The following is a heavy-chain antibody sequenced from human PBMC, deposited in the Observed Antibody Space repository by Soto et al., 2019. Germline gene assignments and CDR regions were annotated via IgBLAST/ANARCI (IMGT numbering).Heavy chain of an antibody. Sequence: SETLSLTYTVSGGSISSYYWSWIRQPPGKGLEWIGYIYYSGSTNYNPSLKSRVTISVDTSKNQFSLKLSSVTAADTAVYYCARDRGSLLDYWGQGTLVTVSS. V-gene: IGHV4-59*01. CDR3: ARDRGSLLDY. J-gene: IGHJ4*02. CDR1: GGSISSYY. D-gene: IGHD1-26*01. CDR2: IYYSGST.